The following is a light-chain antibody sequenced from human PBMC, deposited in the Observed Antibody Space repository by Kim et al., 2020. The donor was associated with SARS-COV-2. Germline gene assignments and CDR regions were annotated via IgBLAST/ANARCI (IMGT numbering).Light chain of an antibody. Sequence: EIVMTQSPATLSVSPGERATLSCRASQSVSSNLAWYQQKPGQAPRLLIYGASTRATGIPARFSGSGSGTEFTLTISSLQSEDFAVYYCKQYNNWPTFCQGTKVDIK. V-gene: IGKV3-15*01. J-gene: IGKJ1*01. CDR1: QSVSSN. CDR3: KQYNNWPT. CDR2: GAS.